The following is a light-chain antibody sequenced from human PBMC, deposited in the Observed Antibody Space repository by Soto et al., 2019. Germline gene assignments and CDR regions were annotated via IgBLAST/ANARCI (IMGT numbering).Light chain of an antibody. CDR3: QQYNNWPSGGT. J-gene: IGKJ1*01. V-gene: IGKV1-27*01. CDR2: SAS. Sequence: QKPGKVPRFLICSASILRSGVPSRFSGSGSGTDFTLTISSLQPEDFAVYYCQQYNNWPSGGTFGQGTKVDIK.